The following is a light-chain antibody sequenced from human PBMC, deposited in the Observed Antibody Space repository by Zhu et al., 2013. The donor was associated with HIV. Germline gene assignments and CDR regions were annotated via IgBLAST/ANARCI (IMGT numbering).Light chain of an antibody. J-gene: IGKJ1*01. V-gene: IGKV4-1*01. CDR2: WAS. CDR3: QQYYSTPWT. Sequence: DIVMTQSPDSLAVSLGERATINCRSSQSVLWSSNNKNYLAWYQQKPGQPPKLLIYWASTRESGVPDRFSGSGSGTDFTLTISSLQAEDVAVYYCQQYYSTPWTFGQGTKVEIK. CDR1: QSVLWSSNNKNY.